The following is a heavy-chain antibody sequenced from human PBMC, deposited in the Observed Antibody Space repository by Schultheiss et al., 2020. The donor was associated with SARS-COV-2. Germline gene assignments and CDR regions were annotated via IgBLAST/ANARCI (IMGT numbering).Heavy chain of an antibody. J-gene: IGHJ4*02. D-gene: IGHD4-23*01. CDR2: ISGSGGTT. CDR1: GFTFDTYA. Sequence: GGSLRLSCAASGFTFDTYAMNWVRQAPGKGLEWISSISGSGGTTYYADSVKGRFTISRDNSKNTLYLQMNSLRAEDTALYYCAKDLPYGGNPSNYFDCWGQATLVTVSS. V-gene: IGHV3-23*01. CDR3: AKDLPYGGNPSNYFDC.